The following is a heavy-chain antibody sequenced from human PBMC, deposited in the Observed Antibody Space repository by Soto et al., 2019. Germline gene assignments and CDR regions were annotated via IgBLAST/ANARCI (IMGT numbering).Heavy chain of an antibody. CDR3: TTDSSGSSWLGPGDY. Sequence: EVQLVESGGGLVKPGGSLRLSCAASGFTFSNAWMSWVRQAPGKGLEWVGRIKSKTDGGTTDYAAPVKGRFTISRDDSKNTLYLQMNSLKTEDTAVYYCTTDSSGSSWLGPGDYWGQGTLVTVSS. CDR2: IKSKTDGGTT. V-gene: IGHV3-15*01. J-gene: IGHJ4*02. CDR1: GFTFSNAW. D-gene: IGHD6-13*01.